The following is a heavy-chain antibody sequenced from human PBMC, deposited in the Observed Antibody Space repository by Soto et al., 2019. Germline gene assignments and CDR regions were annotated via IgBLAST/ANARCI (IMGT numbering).Heavy chain of an antibody. V-gene: IGHV3-21*01. CDR1: GFTFSSYS. J-gene: IGHJ5*02. Sequence: EVQLVESGGGLVKPGGSLRLSCAASGFTFSSYSMNWVRQAPGKGLEWVSSISSSSNYIYYADSVRGRFTISRDSAKNSLSLQMNSLRAEDTAVYYCARGDCFDPWGQGTLVTVSS. CDR2: ISSSSNYI. CDR3: ARGDCFDP.